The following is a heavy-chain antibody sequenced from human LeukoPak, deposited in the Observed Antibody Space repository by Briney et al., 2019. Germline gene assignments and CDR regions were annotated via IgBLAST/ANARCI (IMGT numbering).Heavy chain of an antibody. CDR1: GYTFNGYY. Sequence: ASVKVSCKASGYTFNGYYMHWVRQAPGQGLEWMGWMNPNNGDTNYAQKFQGRVTMTRDTSISTAYMELRTLKSDDTAVYYCARAGMVGATIKGGSDYWGQGTLVTVSS. D-gene: IGHD1-26*01. V-gene: IGHV1-2*02. CDR2: MNPNNGDT. CDR3: ARAGMVGATIKGGSDY. J-gene: IGHJ4*02.